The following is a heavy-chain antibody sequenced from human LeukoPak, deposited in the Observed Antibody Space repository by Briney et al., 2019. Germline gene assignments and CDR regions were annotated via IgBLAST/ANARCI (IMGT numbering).Heavy chain of an antibody. CDR3: AREQTMVRGSFDI. Sequence: GGSLRLSCEASGFSFSSYYMNWVRQAPEKGLEWISRISSGGSGTYYADSVEGRFTISRDNAKNTLYLQMNSLRAEDTAVYYCAREQTMVRGSFDIWGQGTMVTVSS. CDR1: GFSFSSYY. CDR2: ISSGGSGT. D-gene: IGHD3-10*01. V-gene: IGHV3-48*01. J-gene: IGHJ3*02.